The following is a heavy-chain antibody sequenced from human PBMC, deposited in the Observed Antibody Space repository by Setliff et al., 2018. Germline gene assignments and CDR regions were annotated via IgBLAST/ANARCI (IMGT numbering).Heavy chain of an antibody. Sequence: GGSLRLSCVASGFAISSCWMSWVRQAPGKGLEWVANVNPDGSGKYYVDSVKGRFTISRDNAKNSLYLQMDSLRAEDTAVYYCARGVTVAVTHLDYWGQGALVTVSS. V-gene: IGHV3-7*01. CDR1: GFAISSCW. D-gene: IGHD6-19*01. CDR2: VNPDGSGK. J-gene: IGHJ4*02. CDR3: ARGVTVAVTHLDY.